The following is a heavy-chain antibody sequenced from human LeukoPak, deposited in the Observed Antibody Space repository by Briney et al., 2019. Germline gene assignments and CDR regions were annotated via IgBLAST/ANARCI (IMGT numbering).Heavy chain of an antibody. CDR2: ISGSGGST. CDR1: GFTSSIYA. CDR3: SKDQDDILSYHDY. J-gene: IGHJ4*02. D-gene: IGHD3-9*01. Sequence: QPGGPLPLSCAASGFTSSIYAMSGARRAPGKGLEWVVDISGSGGSTYYADSVKVRFTISTDNSKNTLYLQMTSLTAEDTAVYYCSKDQDDILSYHDYWGQGTLVTVSS. V-gene: IGHV3-23*01.